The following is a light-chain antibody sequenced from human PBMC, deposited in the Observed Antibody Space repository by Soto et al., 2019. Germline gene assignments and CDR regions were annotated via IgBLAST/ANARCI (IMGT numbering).Light chain of an antibody. V-gene: IGLV1-44*01. Sequence: QSVLTQPPSASGTHGQRVTISCSGSSSNIGSKTVNWHQQLPGTAPKLLIYSNNQRPSGVPDRFSGSKSGTSASLAISGLQSEDEADYYCAAWDDSLNGVVFGGGTKLTVL. CDR1: SSNIGSKT. CDR3: AAWDDSLNGVV. J-gene: IGLJ2*01. CDR2: SNN.